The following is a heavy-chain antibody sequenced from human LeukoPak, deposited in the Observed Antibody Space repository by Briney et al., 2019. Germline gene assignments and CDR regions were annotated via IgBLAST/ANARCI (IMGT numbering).Heavy chain of an antibody. CDR2: ISGSGGST. D-gene: IGHD3-22*01. CDR1: GFTFSSYA. Sequence: GGSLRLSCAASGFTFSSYAMSWVRQAPGKGLEWVSAISGSGGSTYYADSVKGRFTISRDNSENTLYLQMNSLRAEDTAVYYCAKEPFKYYYDSSGPDCWGQGTLVTVSS. J-gene: IGHJ4*02. CDR3: AKEPFKYYYDSSGPDC. V-gene: IGHV3-23*01.